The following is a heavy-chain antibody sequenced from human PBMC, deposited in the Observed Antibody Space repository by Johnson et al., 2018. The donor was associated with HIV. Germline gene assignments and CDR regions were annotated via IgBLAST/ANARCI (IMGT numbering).Heavy chain of an antibody. CDR1: GFTFSTYG. CDR3: ARAGQLPEDAFDI. D-gene: IGHD1-7*01. CDR2: IYSGGST. J-gene: IGHJ3*02. Sequence: VQLVESGGGLVQPGGSLRMSCVASGFTFSTYGMTWVRQATGKGLEWVSVIYSGGSTYYADSVKGRFTISRDNSKNTLYLQMNSLRAEDTAVYYCARAGQLPEDAFDIWGQGTMVTVSS. V-gene: IGHV3-66*01.